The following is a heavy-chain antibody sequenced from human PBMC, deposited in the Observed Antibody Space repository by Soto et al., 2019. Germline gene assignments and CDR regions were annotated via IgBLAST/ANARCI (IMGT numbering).Heavy chain of an antibody. D-gene: IGHD6-6*01. V-gene: IGHV1-24*01. J-gene: IGHJ1*01. CDR2: FDPEDGET. Sequence: ASVKVSCKVSGYTLTELSMHWVRQAPGKGLEWMGGFDPEDGETIYAQKFQGRVTMTEDTSTDTAYMELSSLRSEDTAVYYCATGRGYSSSSNPAEYFQHWGKGTRVTVSS. CDR1: GYTLTELS. CDR3: ATGRGYSSSSNPAEYFQH.